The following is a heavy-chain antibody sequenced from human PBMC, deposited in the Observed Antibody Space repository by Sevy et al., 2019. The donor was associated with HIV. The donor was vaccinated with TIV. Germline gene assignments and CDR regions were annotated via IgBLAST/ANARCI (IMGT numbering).Heavy chain of an antibody. CDR1: EFTFNNAW. CDR2: IKSKIDGGTT. Sequence: GGSLRLSCAASEFTFNNAWMSWVRQAPGKGLEWVGRIKSKIDGGTTDYAAPVKDRVTISRDDSKNTLYLQMNSLKTEDTPVYYCTRVSYDSSGYYYKMFDYGGQGTLVTVSS. J-gene: IGHJ4*02. V-gene: IGHV3-15*01. D-gene: IGHD3-22*01. CDR3: TRVSYDSSGYYYKMFDY.